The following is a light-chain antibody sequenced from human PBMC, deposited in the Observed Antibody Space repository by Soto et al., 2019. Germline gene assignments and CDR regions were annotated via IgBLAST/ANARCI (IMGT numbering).Light chain of an antibody. CDR2: EVS. CDR3: SSYAGSNNFEVV. J-gene: IGLJ2*01. CDR1: SSAFGGYNY. V-gene: IGLV2-8*01. Sequence: QSVRTQPPSASGSPGQSVTISCTGTSSAFGGYNYVSWYQQHPGKAPKLMIFEVSKRPSGVPDRFSGSKSGNTASLTVSWLQAEDEADYYCSSYAGSNNFEVVFGGGTKVTVL.